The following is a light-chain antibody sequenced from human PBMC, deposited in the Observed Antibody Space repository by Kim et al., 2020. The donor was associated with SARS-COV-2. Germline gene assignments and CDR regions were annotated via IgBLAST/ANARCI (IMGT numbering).Light chain of an antibody. Sequence: RATINCKSSQSVLYSSNNKNYLAWYQQKPGQPPKLLIYWASTRESGVPHRFSGSGSGTDFTLTISSLQAEDVAVYYCQQYYSTPLSFGQGTKLEIK. CDR3: QQYYSTPLS. J-gene: IGKJ2*03. CDR2: WAS. V-gene: IGKV4-1*01. CDR1: QSVLYSSNNKNY.